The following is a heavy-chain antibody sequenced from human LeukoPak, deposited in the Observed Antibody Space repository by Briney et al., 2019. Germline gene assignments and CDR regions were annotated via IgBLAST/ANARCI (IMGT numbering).Heavy chain of an antibody. CDR3: ARDQWYYDFWSGYYTERYFDY. J-gene: IGHJ4*02. Sequence: PSETLSLTCTVSGYSISSGYYWGWIRQPPGKGLEWIGSIYHSGSTYYNPSLKSRVTISVGTSKNQFSLKLSSVTAADTAVYYCARDQWYYDFWSGYYTERYFDYWGQGTLVTVSS. V-gene: IGHV4-38-2*02. CDR1: GYSISSGYY. D-gene: IGHD3-3*01. CDR2: IYHSGST.